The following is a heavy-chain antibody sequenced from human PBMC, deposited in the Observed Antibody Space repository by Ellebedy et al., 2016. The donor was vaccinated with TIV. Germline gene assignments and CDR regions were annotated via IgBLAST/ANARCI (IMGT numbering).Heavy chain of an antibody. V-gene: IGHV3-43*02. J-gene: IGHJ6*02. CDR3: AKTITAALHYYYAIDV. CDR2: ISGDGGST. Sequence: GESLKISCAASGFTFDDYAMHWVRQAPGKGLEWVSLISGDGGSTYYADSVKCRFTISRDNTKNSLFLQMNSLRTEDTAFYYCAKTITAALHYYYAIDVWGQGTTVTVSS. CDR1: GFTFDDYA. D-gene: IGHD6-13*01.